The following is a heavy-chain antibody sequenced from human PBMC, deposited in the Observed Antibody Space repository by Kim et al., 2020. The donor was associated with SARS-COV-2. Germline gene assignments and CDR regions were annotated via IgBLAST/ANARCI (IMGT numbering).Heavy chain of an antibody. CDR1: GGSISSGGYY. D-gene: IGHD4-17*01. V-gene: IGHV4-31*03. Sequence: SETLSLTCTVSGGSISSGGYYWSWIRQHPGKGLEWIGYIYYSGSTYYNPSLKSRVTISVDTSKNQFSLKLSSVTAADTAVYYCARDRGAYGDPDGVWFDPWGQGTLVTVSS. CDR3: ARDRGAYGDPDGVWFDP. J-gene: IGHJ5*02. CDR2: IYYSGST.